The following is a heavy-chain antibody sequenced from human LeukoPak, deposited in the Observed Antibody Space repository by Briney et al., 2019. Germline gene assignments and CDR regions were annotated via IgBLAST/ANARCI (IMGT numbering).Heavy chain of an antibody. CDR3: ARLYCGGDSCYATWFNP. D-gene: IGHD2-15*01. J-gene: IGHJ5*02. CDR2: IHYRGST. CDR1: GGSVSGGSYY. V-gene: IGHV4-61*01. Sequence: PETLSLTCSVSGGSVSGGSYYWSCIRQPPGGGLEWSGYIHYRGSTKYNPSLKRRLTISVDTSKNQFSLKLSSVTAADTAVYYCARLYCGGDSCYATWFNPWGQGTLVTVSS.